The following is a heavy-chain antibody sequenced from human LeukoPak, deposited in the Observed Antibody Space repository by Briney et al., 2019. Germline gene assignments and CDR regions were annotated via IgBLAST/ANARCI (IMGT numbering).Heavy chain of an antibody. CDR2: TFPIFGIA. J-gene: IGHJ6*02. CDR3: ARDPHIVVVTADYYGMDV. V-gene: IGHV1-69*04. Sequence: GASVKVSCKASGGTFSSYAISWWRQAPGQGLKWMGRTFPIFGIANYAQKFQGRVTITADKSTSTAYMELSSLRSEDTAVYYCARDPHIVVVTADYYGMDVWGQGTTVTVSS. D-gene: IGHD2-21*02. CDR1: GGTFSSYA.